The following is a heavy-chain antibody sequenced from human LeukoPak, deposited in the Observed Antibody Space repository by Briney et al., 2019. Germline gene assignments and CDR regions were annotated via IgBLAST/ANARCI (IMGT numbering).Heavy chain of an antibody. CDR2: IYPGGAV. J-gene: IGHJ3*02. Sequence: GGSLRLSCAASEFTVTTNYTSWVRQAPGKGLQWVSVIYPGGAVYYEDSVKCRFINSRDNSTNTLSLKMNSLTADDTAVYYCVRGPRNYDDSGFHYVVFDIWGQGTVVTVSS. CDR1: EFTVTTNY. V-gene: IGHV3-53*01. D-gene: IGHD3-10*02. CDR3: VRGPRNYDDSGFHYVVFDI.